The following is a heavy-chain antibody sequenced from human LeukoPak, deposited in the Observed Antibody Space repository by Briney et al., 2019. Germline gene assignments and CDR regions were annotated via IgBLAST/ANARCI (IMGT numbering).Heavy chain of an antibody. CDR2: IYYSGIT. V-gene: IGHV4-31*03. CDR1: GGSLNSDNYY. Sequence: SETLSLTCTVSGGSLNSDNYYWSWIRQHPGKGLEWIGYIYYSGITYYDPSLKSRVILSVDTSKNQFSLKLSIVTAADTATYYCARDRRTRGGNWFDPWGQGTLVTVSS. D-gene: IGHD1-7*01. J-gene: IGHJ5*02. CDR3: ARDRRTRGGNWFDP.